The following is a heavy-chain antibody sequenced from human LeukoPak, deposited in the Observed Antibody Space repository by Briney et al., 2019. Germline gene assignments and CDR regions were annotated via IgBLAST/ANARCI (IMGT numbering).Heavy chain of an antibody. D-gene: IGHD1-7*01. J-gene: IGHJ4*02. CDR1: GFTFSSYS. V-gene: IGHV3-23*01. Sequence: PGGSLRLSCAASGFTFSSYSMNWVRQAPGKGLEWVSSITFSGGDTYYTDSVKGRFAISRDNSKNTLTLLMNSLRAEDTALYYCAKSPSSGTVGLDYWGQGTLVTVSS. CDR3: AKSPSSGTVGLDY. CDR2: ITFSGGDT.